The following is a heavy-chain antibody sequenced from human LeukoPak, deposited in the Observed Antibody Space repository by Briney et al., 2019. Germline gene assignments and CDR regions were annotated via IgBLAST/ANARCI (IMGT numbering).Heavy chain of an antibody. V-gene: IGHV3-7*01. Sequence: PGGSLRLSCAASGFTFSSFWMSWVRQAPGKGLEWVAAITQDGRAQYYLDSVKGRSTFSNDNAKKFPYLQMNMPSAGNTALYYFANSGDYDLLTGNPQRDYWGQGTLVTVSS. J-gene: IGHJ4*02. CDR3: ANSGDYDLLTGNPQRDY. D-gene: IGHD3-9*01. CDR1: GFTFSSFW. CDR2: ITQDGRAQ.